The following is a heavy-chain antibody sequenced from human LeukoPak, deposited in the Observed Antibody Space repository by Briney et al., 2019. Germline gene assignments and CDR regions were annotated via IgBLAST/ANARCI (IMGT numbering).Heavy chain of an antibody. J-gene: IGHJ5*02. CDR3: ARGRRYCSGGSCYSSSFDP. CDR2: MNPNSGNT. D-gene: IGHD2-15*01. Sequence: ASVKVSCKASGYTFTSYDINWVRQAIGQGLEWMGWMNPNSGNTGYAQKFQGRVTMTRNTSISTAYMELSSLRSEDTAVYYCARGRRYCSGGSCYSSSFDPWGQGTLVTVSS. V-gene: IGHV1-8*01. CDR1: GYTFTSYD.